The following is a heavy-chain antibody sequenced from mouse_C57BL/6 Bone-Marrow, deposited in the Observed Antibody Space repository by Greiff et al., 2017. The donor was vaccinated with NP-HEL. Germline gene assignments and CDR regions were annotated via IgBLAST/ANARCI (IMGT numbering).Heavy chain of an antibody. Sequence: QVQLQQPGAELVKPGASVKLSCKASGYTFTSYWMHWVKQRPGQGLEWIGMIHPNSGSTNYNEKFKSKATLTVEKSSSTAYIQLSSLTSEDSAVYYCAREGGDQYYFDYWGQGTTLTVSS. V-gene: IGHV1-64*01. CDR3: AREGGDQYYFDY. J-gene: IGHJ2*01. CDR1: GYTFTSYW. CDR2: IHPNSGST.